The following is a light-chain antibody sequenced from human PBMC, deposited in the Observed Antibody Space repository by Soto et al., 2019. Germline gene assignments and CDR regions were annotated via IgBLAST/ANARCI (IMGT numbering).Light chain of an antibody. CDR3: QQRYSTPFT. CDR2: AAS. J-gene: IGKJ3*01. Sequence: DIQMTQSPSSLSASVGDRVTITCRASQSISSYLNWYQQKPGKAPKLLIYAASSLQSGVPSRFNGSGSRTDFTLTISSLQPEDFATYYCQQRYSTPFTFGPGTKVDIK. CDR1: QSISSY. V-gene: IGKV1-39*01.